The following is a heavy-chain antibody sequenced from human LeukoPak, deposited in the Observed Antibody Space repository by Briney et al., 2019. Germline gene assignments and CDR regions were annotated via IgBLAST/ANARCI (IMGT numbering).Heavy chain of an antibody. CDR1: GWTFSGYS. CDR2: INGSGGST. J-gene: IGHJ4*02. CDR3: AKGLSSGWNLKGSDY. V-gene: IGHV3-23*01. Sequence: PGGSLRLSCAAYGWTFSGYSMSWIRQPPGKGLEWVSSINGSGGSTYYADPVKGRFTISRDNSRDNSKNTVYLQMNSMRAEDTAVDSCAKGLSSGWNLKGSDYWGQGTLVTVSS. D-gene: IGHD6-19*01.